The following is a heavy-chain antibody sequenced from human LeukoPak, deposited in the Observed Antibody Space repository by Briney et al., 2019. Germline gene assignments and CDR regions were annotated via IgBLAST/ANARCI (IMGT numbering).Heavy chain of an antibody. CDR2: MNPTSGNA. CDR1: GYTFTSYD. V-gene: IGHV1-8*01. D-gene: IGHD5-18*01. CDR3: TRMRGYTYGYWYLDL. Sequence: GAPVKVSCKAAGYTFTSYDINWVRQAPGQGLEWMGWMNPTSGNAGYAQKFQGRVTMTRDASIATAYMELSSLTSEDTALYYCTRMRGYTYGYWYLDLWGRGTPVTVSS. J-gene: IGHJ2*01.